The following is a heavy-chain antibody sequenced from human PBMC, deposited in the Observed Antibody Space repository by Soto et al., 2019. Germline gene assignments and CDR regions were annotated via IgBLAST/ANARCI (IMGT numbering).Heavy chain of an antibody. J-gene: IGHJ4*02. D-gene: IGHD6-13*01. Sequence: QVQLVQSGAEVRNPGASVKVSCKASGYTFNMYYMHWVRQAPGQGLEWMGVINPNGDSTTYAQKLQGRLTMTRDTSTSTVYMDLTSLRSEDKAVYYCAREGAAAARMFDNWGQGTLVTVSS. CDR1: GYTFNMYY. CDR2: INPNGDST. CDR3: AREGAAAARMFDN. V-gene: IGHV1-46*02.